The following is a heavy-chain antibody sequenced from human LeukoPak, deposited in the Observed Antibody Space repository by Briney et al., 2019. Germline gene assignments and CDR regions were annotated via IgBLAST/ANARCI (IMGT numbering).Heavy chain of an antibody. D-gene: IGHD5-18*01. CDR1: GGSISSYY. CDR3: ARRRYNYDY. J-gene: IGHJ4*02. V-gene: IGHV4-59*13. CDR2: IYYSGNT. Sequence: SETLSLTCTVSGGSISSYYWSWIRQPPGKGLGWIGYIYYSGNTIYNPSLKSRVTISIDTSKNQFSLKLSSVTAADTAVYNCARRRYNYDYWGQGTLVTVSS.